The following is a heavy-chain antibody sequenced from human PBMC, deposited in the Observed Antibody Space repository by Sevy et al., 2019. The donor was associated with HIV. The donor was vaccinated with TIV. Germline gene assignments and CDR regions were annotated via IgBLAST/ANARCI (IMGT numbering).Heavy chain of an antibody. CDR2: IYYSGST. V-gene: IGHV4-31*03. CDR3: AGGGGTYYYDSSYFQH. J-gene: IGHJ1*01. D-gene: IGHD3-22*01. Sequence: SETLSLTCTVSGGSISSGGYYWSWIRQHPGKGLEWIGYIYYSGSTYYNPSLKSRVTISVDTSKNQFSLKLSSVTAADTAVYYWAGGGGTYYYDSSYFQHWGQGTLVTVSS. CDR1: GGSISSGGYY.